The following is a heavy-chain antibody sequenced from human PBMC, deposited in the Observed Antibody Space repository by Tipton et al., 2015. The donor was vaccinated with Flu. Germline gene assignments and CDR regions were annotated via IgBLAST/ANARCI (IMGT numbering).Heavy chain of an antibody. V-gene: IGHV4-34*01. D-gene: IGHD3-10*01. CDR1: GGSFSGYY. CDR2: INHSGST. CDR3: ARLTYYYGSGTSDY. J-gene: IGHJ4*02. Sequence: TLSLTCSVYGGSFSGYYWTWIRQSPGKGLEWIGEINHSGSTQYNSSLKSRVTMSVDSSKNQFSLHLTSVTAADTAVYYCARLTYYYGSGTSDYWGQGTLATVSS.